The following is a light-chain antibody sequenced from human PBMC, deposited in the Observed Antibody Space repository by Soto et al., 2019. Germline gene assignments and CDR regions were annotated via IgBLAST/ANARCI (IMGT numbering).Light chain of an antibody. V-gene: IGLV2-14*01. CDR1: SSDVGGYNY. CDR3: SSYTTSSSYV. J-gene: IGLJ1*01. CDR2: DVT. Sequence: QSVLTQPASVSGSPGQSIAISCTGTSSDVGGYNYVSWYQQHPGRAPKLMIYDVTIRPSGVSYRFSGSKSGNTASLTISGLQAEDEADYYCSSYTTSSSYVFGTGTKVTVL.